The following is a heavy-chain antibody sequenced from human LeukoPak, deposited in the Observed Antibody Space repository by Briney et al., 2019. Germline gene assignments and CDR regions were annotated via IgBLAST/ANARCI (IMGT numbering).Heavy chain of an antibody. CDR3: ARDTYYYDSSGYHRFDY. D-gene: IGHD3-22*01. CDR2: INHSGST. J-gene: IGHJ4*02. CDR1: GGSISSGSYY. V-gene: IGHV4-39*07. Sequence: SETLSLTCTVSGGSISSGSYYWSWIRQPPGKGLEWIGEINHSGSTNYNPSLKSRVTISVDTSKNQFSLKLSSVTAADTAVYNCARDTYYYDSSGYHRFDYWGQGTLVTVSS.